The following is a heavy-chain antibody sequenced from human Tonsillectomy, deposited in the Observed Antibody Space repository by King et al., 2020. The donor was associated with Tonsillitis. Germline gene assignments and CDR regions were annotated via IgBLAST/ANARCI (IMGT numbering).Heavy chain of an antibody. D-gene: IGHD3-10*01. CDR3: ARDDGGGGYYGMDV. J-gene: IGHJ6*02. V-gene: IGHV4-39*02. CDR2: IYYSGST. CDR1: GGSISSSSYY. Sequence: QLQESGPGLVKPSETLSLTCTVSGGSISSSSYYWGWIRQPPGKGLEWIGSIYYSGSTYYNPSLKSRVTISVDTSKNQFSLKLSSVTAADTAVYYCARDDGGGGYYGMDVWGQGTTVTVSS.